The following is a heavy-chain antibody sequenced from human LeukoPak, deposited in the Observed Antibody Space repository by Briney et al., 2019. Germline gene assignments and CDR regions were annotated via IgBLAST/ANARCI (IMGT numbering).Heavy chain of an antibody. D-gene: IGHD6-13*01. Sequence: GGSLRLSCAASGFTFSSCGMHWVRQAPGKGLEWVAVISYDGSNKYYADSVKGRFTISRDNSKNTLYLQMNSLRAEDTAVYYCAKDLSMAAAGTIQNYFDYWGQGTLVTVSS. CDR3: AKDLSMAAAGTIQNYFDY. CDR1: GFTFSSCG. V-gene: IGHV3-30*18. CDR2: ISYDGSNK. J-gene: IGHJ4*02.